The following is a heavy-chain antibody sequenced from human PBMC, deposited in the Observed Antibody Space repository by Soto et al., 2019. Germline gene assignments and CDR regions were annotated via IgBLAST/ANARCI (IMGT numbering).Heavy chain of an antibody. J-gene: IGHJ4*02. CDR1: GFIFSNSA. D-gene: IGHD3-10*02. Sequence: GGSLRLSCVGSGFIFSNSAMHWVRQTPGKGLEWVAFMSYDGSDTFYADSVKGRFTISRGNSKNTLFLHMSNLRAEDTAMYYCTIVRVADSALDHWGQGTLVTVSS. V-gene: IGHV3-30*15. CDR3: TIVRVADSALDH. CDR2: MSYDGSDT.